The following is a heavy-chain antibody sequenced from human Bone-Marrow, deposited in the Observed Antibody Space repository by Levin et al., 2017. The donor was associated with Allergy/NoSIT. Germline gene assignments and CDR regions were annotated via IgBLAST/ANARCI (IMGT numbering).Heavy chain of an antibody. CDR1: GFTFSGSA. D-gene: IGHD2-2*01. Sequence: PSETLSLTCAASGFTFSGSAVHWVRQASGKGLEWIGRIRGKANTYATAYAASVKGRFSISRDDSKNTAYLQMNSLKTEDTAVYYCTRSRGDSSTSYFDYWGQGTLVTVSS. J-gene: IGHJ4*02. V-gene: IGHV3-73*01. CDR2: IRGKANTYAT. CDR3: TRSRGDSSTSYFDY.